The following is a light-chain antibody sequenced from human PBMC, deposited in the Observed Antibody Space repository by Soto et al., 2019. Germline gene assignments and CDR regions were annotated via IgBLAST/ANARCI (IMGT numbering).Light chain of an antibody. J-gene: IGLJ1*01. CDR3: SSYSISTAYL. Sequence: QSALTQPAAVSGSPGQSITISRTGTSSDVGGYDYVSWYQLHPGKAPKLMVFEVSNRPSGVSYRFSGSKSGNTASLTFSGLQAEDEADYFCSSYSISTAYLFGTGTKLTVL. CDR1: SSDVGGYDY. CDR2: EVS. V-gene: IGLV2-14*01.